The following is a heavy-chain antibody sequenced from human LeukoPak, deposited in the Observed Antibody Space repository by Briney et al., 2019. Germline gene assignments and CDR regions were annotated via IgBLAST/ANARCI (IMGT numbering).Heavy chain of an antibody. CDR3: AREDIRGAFDY. D-gene: IGHD2-15*01. V-gene: IGHV4-59*01. J-gene: IGHJ4*02. CDR1: GGSISSYY. CDR2: IYYSGST. Sequence: SETLSLTCTVSGGSISSYYWSWIRQPPGKGLEWIGYIYYSGSTNYNPSLESRVTISVDTSKNQFSLKLSSVTAADTAVCYCAREDIRGAFDYWGQGTLVTVSS.